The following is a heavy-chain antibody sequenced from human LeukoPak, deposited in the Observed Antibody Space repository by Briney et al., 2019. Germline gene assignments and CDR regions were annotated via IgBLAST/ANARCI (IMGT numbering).Heavy chain of an antibody. Sequence: GGSMRLSCAASGFTVSNNYMTWVRQAPGKGLEWVSVIYSDGSTYYADSVKGRFTISRDNSKNTLFLQLNSMRPDDTAVYYYANLPSSGGQGTLVTVPS. CDR2: IYSDGST. CDR1: GFTVSNNY. J-gene: IGHJ4*02. V-gene: IGHV3-66*02. CDR3: ANLPSS. D-gene: IGHD2-2*01.